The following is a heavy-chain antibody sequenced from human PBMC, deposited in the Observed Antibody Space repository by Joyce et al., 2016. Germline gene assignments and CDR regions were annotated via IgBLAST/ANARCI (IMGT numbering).Heavy chain of an antibody. V-gene: IGHV3-21*01. D-gene: IGHD5-12*01. CDR2: ISSSSSYI. Sequence: EVQLVESGGGLVKPGGSLRLSCAASGFTFSSYRMNWVRQAPGKGREWVSSISSSSSYIYYADSVKGRFTISRDNAKNSLYLQMNSLRAEDTAVYYCASGYSGYDFEAYFDYWGQGTLVTVSS. J-gene: IGHJ4*02. CDR3: ASGYSGYDFEAYFDY. CDR1: GFTFSSYR.